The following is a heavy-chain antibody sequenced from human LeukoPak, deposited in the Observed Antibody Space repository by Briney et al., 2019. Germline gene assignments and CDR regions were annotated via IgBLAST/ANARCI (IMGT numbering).Heavy chain of an antibody. CDR3: AKGSSSSRPYYFDF. V-gene: IGHV3-23*01. CDR2: ITDSGGST. J-gene: IGHJ4*02. D-gene: IGHD6-6*01. Sequence: GGSLRLSCAASGFSFSSYAMSWVRQAPGKGLEWVSAITDSGGSTYHADSVKGRFTISRDNSKNKLFLQMNSLRVEDTAIYYCAKGSSSSRPYYFDFWGQGTLVTVSS. CDR1: GFSFSSYA.